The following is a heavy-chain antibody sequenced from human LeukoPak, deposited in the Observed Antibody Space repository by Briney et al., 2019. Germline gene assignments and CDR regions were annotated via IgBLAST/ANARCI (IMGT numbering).Heavy chain of an antibody. D-gene: IGHD1-26*01. CDR3: AKGRVGATAYMDV. CDR1: GFAFSSYA. V-gene: IGHV3-23*01. CDR2: ISGSGGST. J-gene: IGHJ6*03. Sequence: GGSLRLSCAASGFAFSSYAMSWVREAPGKGLEWVSAISGSGGSTYYADSVKGRFTISRDNSKNTLYLQMNSLRAEDTAVYYCAKGRVGATAYMDVWGKGTTVTVSS.